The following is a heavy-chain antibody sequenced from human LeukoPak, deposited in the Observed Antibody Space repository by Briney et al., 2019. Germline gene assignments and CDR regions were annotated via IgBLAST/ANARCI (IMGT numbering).Heavy chain of an antibody. J-gene: IGHJ3*02. Sequence: ASVKVSCKASGFTFTSSAMQWVRQARGQRLEWIGWIVVGSGNTNYAQKFQERVTITRDMSTSTAYMELSSLRSEDTAVYYCAAEISDTATVDIWGQGTMVTVSS. CDR1: GFTFTSSA. D-gene: IGHD5-18*01. V-gene: IGHV1-58*02. CDR2: IVVGSGNT. CDR3: AAEISDTATVDI.